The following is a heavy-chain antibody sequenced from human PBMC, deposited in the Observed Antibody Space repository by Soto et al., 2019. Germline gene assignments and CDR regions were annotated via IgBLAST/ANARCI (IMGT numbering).Heavy chain of an antibody. Sequence: SETLSLTCTVSGGSISSGGYYWSWIRQHPGKGLEWVGYIYYSGSTYYNPSLKSRVTISVDTSKNQFSLNLSSVTAADTAVYYCAGSPLYYDSSGYYYEEPFDYWGQGTLVTVSS. CDR3: AGSPLYYDSSGYYYEEPFDY. V-gene: IGHV4-31*03. CDR1: GGSISSGGYY. J-gene: IGHJ4*02. CDR2: IYYSGST. D-gene: IGHD3-22*01.